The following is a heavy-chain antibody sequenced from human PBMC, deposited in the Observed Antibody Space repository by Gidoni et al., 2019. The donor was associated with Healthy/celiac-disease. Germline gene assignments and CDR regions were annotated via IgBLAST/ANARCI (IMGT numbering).Heavy chain of an antibody. CDR2: IKSKTDGGTT. V-gene: IGHV3-15*01. Sequence: EVQLVESGGGLVKPGGSLRLSCAASGFTFSNAWMSWVRQAPGKGLEWVGRIKSKTDGGTTDYAAPVKGRFTISREDSKNTLYLQMNSLKTEDTAVYYCTTEAPRVGATRFDYWGQGTLVTVSS. CDR3: TTEAPRVGATRFDY. J-gene: IGHJ4*02. CDR1: GFTFSNAW. D-gene: IGHD1-26*01.